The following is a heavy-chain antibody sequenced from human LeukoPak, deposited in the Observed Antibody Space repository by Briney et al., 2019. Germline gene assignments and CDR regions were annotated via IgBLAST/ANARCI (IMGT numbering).Heavy chain of an antibody. D-gene: IGHD2/OR15-2a*01. J-gene: IGHJ4*02. CDR2: INPDGRTI. CDR1: GFTFSKYA. Sequence: GGSLRLSCAASGFTFSKYAMSWVRQAPGKGLVWVSRINPDGRTITYADSVRGRFTISRDNAKNTLYLQMSSLSAEDTAVYYCVRGLLGDIDYWGQGTLVTVSS. CDR3: VRGLLGDIDY. V-gene: IGHV3-74*03.